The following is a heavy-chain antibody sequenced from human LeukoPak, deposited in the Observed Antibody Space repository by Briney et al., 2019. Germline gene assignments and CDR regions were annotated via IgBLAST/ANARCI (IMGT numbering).Heavy chain of an antibody. CDR3: AIREYSHGYDS. CDR2: ISESGGTT. J-gene: IGHJ5*01. CDR1: GCTFINYA. Sequence: GGSLTLSYAASGCTFINYAMRWVRQAPGKGLEWVSSISESGGTTYYQDAVQGRITTSRDNSKNTLYLQMNRLRAEDKAEYYCAIREYSHGYDSWGQGTLVTVSS. D-gene: IGHD5-18*01. V-gene: IGHV3-23*01.